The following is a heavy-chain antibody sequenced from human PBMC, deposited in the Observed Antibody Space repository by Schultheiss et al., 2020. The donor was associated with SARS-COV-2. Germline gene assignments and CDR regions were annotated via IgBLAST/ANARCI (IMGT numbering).Heavy chain of an antibody. Sequence: GGSLRLSCSASGFTFDSYAMHWVRQSPGKGLEWVTAISHDSIWRHFADSVKGRFTISRDNSKNTLYLQMNSLRAEDTAVYYCFSLTPALFDYWGQGTLVTVSS. CDR3: FSLTPALFDY. J-gene: IGHJ4*02. CDR2: ISHDSIWR. V-gene: IGHV3-30*03. CDR1: GFTFDSYA. D-gene: IGHD1-14*01.